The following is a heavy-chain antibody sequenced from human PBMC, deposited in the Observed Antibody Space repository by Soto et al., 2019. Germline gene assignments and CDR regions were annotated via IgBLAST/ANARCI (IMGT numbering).Heavy chain of an antibody. D-gene: IGHD3-22*01. V-gene: IGHV3-21*01. Sequence: EVPLVESGGGLVKPGRSLSLSCAASGFTFSSYSMNWFRQARGKWLEWVSSISSSGRYIYYSDPVKDRFTHSGDNPKKSLYVQMNSLRAEDAAGYYCGRDGSSESSVYFFHDWGEGTLVSVSS. CDR2: ISSSGRYI. J-gene: IGHJ4*02. CDR1: GFTFSSYS. CDR3: GRDGSSESSVYFFHD.